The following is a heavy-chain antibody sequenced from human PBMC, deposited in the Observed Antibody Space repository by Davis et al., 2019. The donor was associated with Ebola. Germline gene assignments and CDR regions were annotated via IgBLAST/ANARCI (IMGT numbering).Heavy chain of an antibody. Sequence: GGSLRLSCAASGFTFSSYWMSWVRQAPGKGLEWVANIKQDGSEKYYVDSVKGRFTISRDNAKNSLFLEMNSLRAEDTAFYYCASGDGRGRSYDMDVWGQGTTVTVS. CDR1: GFTFSSYW. D-gene: IGHD3/OR15-3a*01. CDR2: IKQDGSEK. V-gene: IGHV3-7*03. J-gene: IGHJ6*03. CDR3: ASGDGRGRSYDMDV.